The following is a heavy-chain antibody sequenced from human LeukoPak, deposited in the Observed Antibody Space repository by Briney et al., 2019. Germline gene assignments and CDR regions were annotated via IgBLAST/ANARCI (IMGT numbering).Heavy chain of an antibody. CDR2: MNPNSGNT. CDR1: GYTFTSYD. J-gene: IGHJ3*02. Sequence: ASVKVSCKASGYTFTSYDINWVRQATGQGLEWMGWMNPNSGNTGYAQKFQGRVTMTRNTSISTAYMELSSLRSEDTAVYYCAIAYCGGDCYSLGAFGIWGQGTMVTVSS. V-gene: IGHV1-8*01. CDR3: AIAYCGGDCYSLGAFGI. D-gene: IGHD2-21*02.